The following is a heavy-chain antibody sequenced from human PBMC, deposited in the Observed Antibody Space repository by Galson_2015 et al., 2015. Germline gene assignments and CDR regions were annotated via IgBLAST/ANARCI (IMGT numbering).Heavy chain of an antibody. CDR1: GFSLRTSGMC. V-gene: IGHV2-70*01. CDR2: IDWDDDK. D-gene: IGHD3-3*01. CDR3: ARIRKSSFYPGAFDI. Sequence: PALVKPTQTLTLTCTFSGFSLRTSGMCVSWIRQPPGKALEWLALIDWDDDKYYSTSLKTRLTISKDTSKNQVVLTMTNMDPVDTATYYCARIRKSSFYPGAFDIWGQGTMVTVSS. J-gene: IGHJ3*02.